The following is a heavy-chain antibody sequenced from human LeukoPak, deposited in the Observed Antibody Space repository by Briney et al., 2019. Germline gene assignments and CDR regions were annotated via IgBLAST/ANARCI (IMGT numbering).Heavy chain of an antibody. CDR1: GYTFTSYY. J-gene: IGHJ3*02. Sequence: ASVEVSCKASGYTFTSYYMHWVRQAPGQGLEWMGIINPSGGSTSYAQKFQGRVTMTRDTSTSTAYMELRSLRSDDTAVYYCARVRGSYDAFDIWGQGTMVTVSS. CDR3: ARVRGSYDAFDI. D-gene: IGHD1-26*01. CDR2: INPSGGST. V-gene: IGHV1-46*01.